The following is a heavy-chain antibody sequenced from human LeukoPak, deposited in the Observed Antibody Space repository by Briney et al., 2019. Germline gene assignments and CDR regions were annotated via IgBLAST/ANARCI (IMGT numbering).Heavy chain of an antibody. D-gene: IGHD6-13*01. CDR1: GFTFSNYW. CDR2: INSDGSTT. J-gene: IGHJ6*02. Sequence: PGGSLRLSCAASGFTFSNYWMLWVRQAPGKGLVWVSRINSDGSTTNYADSVKGRFTISRDNAKNTLYLQMNSLRADDTAVYYCASPTPLVGPRNYYYGLDVWGQGTTVTVSS. V-gene: IGHV3-74*01. CDR3: ASPTPLVGPRNYYYGLDV.